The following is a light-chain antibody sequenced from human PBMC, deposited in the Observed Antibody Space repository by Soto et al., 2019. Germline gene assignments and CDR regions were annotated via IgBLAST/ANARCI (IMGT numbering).Light chain of an antibody. J-gene: IGKJ5*01. Sequence: EIVLTQSPGTLSLSPGERATLSCRASQSVSDNHLAWYQQKPGQAPRLLIYDASIRVAGIPDRTSGSGSGTDFTLTISRLEPEDFAVYYCQQNGWSPLTFGQGTRLEI. CDR2: DAS. CDR1: QSVSDNH. V-gene: IGKV3-20*01. CDR3: QQNGWSPLT.